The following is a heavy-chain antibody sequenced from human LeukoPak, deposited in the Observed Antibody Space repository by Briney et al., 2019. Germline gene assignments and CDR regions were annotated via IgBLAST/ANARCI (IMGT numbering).Heavy chain of an antibody. D-gene: IGHD2-15*01. V-gene: IGHV1-2*04. CDR1: GYTFTGYY. J-gene: IGHJ3*02. CDR2: INPNSGGT. Sequence: VASVKLSCKVSGYTFTGYYMHGVRQARAQGLEWMGWINPNSGGTNYAQKFQGWVTMTRDTSISTAYMELSRLRSDDTAVYYCARGYCSGGSCYYDDAFDIWGQGTMVTVSS. CDR3: ARGYCSGGSCYYDDAFDI.